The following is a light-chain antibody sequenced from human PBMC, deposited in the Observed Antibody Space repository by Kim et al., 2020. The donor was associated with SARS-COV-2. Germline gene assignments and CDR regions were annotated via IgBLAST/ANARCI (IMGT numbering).Light chain of an antibody. Sequence: DIQMTQSPSTLSASVGDRVTITCRASQSISSWLAWYQQKPGKAPKLLIYKASSLESGVPSRFSGSGSGTEFTLTISSLQPDDFATYYCNQSYSSPTWTFGQGTKVDIK. CDR1: QSISSW. V-gene: IGKV1-5*03. CDR3: NQSYSSPTWT. CDR2: KAS. J-gene: IGKJ1*01.